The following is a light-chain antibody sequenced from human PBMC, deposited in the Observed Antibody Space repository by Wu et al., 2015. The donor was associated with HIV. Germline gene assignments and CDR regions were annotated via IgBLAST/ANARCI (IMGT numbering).Light chain of an antibody. J-gene: IGKJ1*01. CDR3: QQYAGSPTRT. Sequence: EIVLTQSPGTLSLSPGERATLSCRASQSVSSSYLAWYHQKPGQAPRLLVYGASTRATGVPDRFSGSGSGTDFTLTISRLEPEDFAVYYCQQYAGSPTRTFGQGTKVEIK. V-gene: IGKV3-20*01. CDR2: GAS. CDR1: QSVSSSY.